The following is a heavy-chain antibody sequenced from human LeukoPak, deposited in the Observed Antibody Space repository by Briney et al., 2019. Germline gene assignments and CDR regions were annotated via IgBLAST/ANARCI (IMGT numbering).Heavy chain of an antibody. CDR3: ARVFTIFGVVIRYYYGMDV. D-gene: IGHD3-3*01. CDR1: GFTFSSYG. V-gene: IGHV3-33*01. J-gene: IGHJ6*02. CDR2: IWYDGSNK. Sequence: GGSLRLSCAASGFTFSSYGMHWVRQAPGKGLEWVAVIWYDGSNKYYADSVKGRLTISRDNSKNTLYLQMNSLRAEDTAVYYCARVFTIFGVVIRYYYGMDVWGQGTTVTVSS.